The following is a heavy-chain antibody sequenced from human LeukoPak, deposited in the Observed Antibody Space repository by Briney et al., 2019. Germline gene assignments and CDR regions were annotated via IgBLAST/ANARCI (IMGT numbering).Heavy chain of an antibody. V-gene: IGHV1-69*04. CDR2: IIPILGIA. J-gene: IGHJ4*02. CDR3: ARGGFLGMAVAGNIGYFDN. CDR1: GGTFSSYA. D-gene: IGHD6-19*01. Sequence: GASVKVSCKASGGTFSSYAISWVRQAPGQGLEWMGRIIPILGIANYAQKFQGRVTITADKSTSTAYMELSSLRSEDTAVYYCARGGFLGMAVAGNIGYFDNWGQGTLVTVSS.